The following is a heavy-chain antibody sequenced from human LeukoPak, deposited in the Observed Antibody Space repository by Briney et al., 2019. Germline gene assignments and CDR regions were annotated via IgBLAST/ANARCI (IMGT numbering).Heavy chain of an antibody. Sequence: SETLSLTCTVSGGSISSYYLNWIRRPPGKGLEWIGYIYYSGSTNYNPSLKSRVTISVDTSKNQFSLKLSSVTAADTAVYYCSKSRYYYGSGSYYSAYLMDVWGQGTTVTVSS. J-gene: IGHJ6*02. CDR3: SKSRYYYGSGSYYSAYLMDV. CDR1: GGSISSYY. CDR2: IYYSGST. V-gene: IGHV4-59*01. D-gene: IGHD3-10*01.